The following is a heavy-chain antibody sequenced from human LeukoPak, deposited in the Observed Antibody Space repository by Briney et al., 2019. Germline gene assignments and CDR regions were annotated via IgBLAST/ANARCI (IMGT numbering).Heavy chain of an antibody. CDR2: ISGGGGST. CDR1: GFIFSSYA. J-gene: IGHJ2*01. V-gene: IGHV3-23*01. Sequence: GGSLRLSCAASGFIFSSYAMSWVRQAPGKGREWVSAISGGGGSTSYADSVKGRFTISRDNSKNTLFLQMNSLRAEDTAVYYCAKARGSGYYSSFDLWGRGTLVTVSS. D-gene: IGHD6-19*01. CDR3: AKARGSGYYSSFDL.